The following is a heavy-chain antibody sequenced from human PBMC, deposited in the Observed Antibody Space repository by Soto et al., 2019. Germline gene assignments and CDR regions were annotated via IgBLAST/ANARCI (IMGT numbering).Heavy chain of an antibody. CDR3: AKGRQHFDFWCLDY. V-gene: IGHV3-23*01. CDR1: GFTVSSSA. D-gene: IGHD3-3*01. J-gene: IGHJ4*02. Sequence: EVQLLESGGGLVQPGGSLRLSCAASGFTVSSSAMIWVRQAPGKGLEWVATFSAGGSRYYADSVKGRFTISRNSSKNTLYLQMKSLRAEDTGVYYCAKGRQHFDFWCLDYWGQGTLATVSS. CDR2: FSAGGSR.